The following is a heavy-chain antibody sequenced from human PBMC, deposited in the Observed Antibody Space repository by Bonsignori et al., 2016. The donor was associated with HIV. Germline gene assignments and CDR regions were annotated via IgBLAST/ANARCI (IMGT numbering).Heavy chain of an antibody. CDR1: GYSFTSYW. D-gene: IGHD2-21*01. V-gene: IGHV5-51*01. Sequence: GRSLKISCKGSGYSFTSYWIGWVRQMPGKGLEWMGIIYPGDSDTRYSPSFQGQVTISADKSISTAYLQWSSLKASDTAMYYCARLDCGGDCYPSYFDYWGQGTLVTVSS. CDR3: ARLDCGGDCYPSYFDY. CDR2: IYPGDSDT. J-gene: IGHJ4*02.